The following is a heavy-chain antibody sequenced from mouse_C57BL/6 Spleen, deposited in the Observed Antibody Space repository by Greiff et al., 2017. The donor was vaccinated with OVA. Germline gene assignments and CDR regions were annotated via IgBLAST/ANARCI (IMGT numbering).Heavy chain of an antibody. Sequence: EVMLVESGGGLVKPGGSLKLSCAASGFTFSSYSMSWVRQTPEKRLEWVATISDGGSYTYYPDNVKARFTISRDNAKNNLYLQMSHLQSEDTAMYYCARGRNYYGSRRGYVDVWGTGTTVTVSS. D-gene: IGHD1-1*01. CDR3: ARGRNYYGSRRGYVDV. V-gene: IGHV5-4*03. J-gene: IGHJ1*03. CDR1: GFTFSSYS. CDR2: ISDGGSYT.